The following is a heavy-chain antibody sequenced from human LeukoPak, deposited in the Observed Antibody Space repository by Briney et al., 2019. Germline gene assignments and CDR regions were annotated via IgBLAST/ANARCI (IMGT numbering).Heavy chain of an antibody. J-gene: IGHJ4*02. Sequence: GGSLRLSCAASGFTFSSYAMHWVRQAPGKGLEWVAVISYDGSNKYYADSVKGRFTISRDNSKNTLYLQMNSLRAEDTAVYYCARDFTPEWFDIHWGQGTLVTVS. CDR2: ISYDGSNK. CDR1: GFTFSSYA. D-gene: IGHD3-3*01. V-gene: IGHV3-30-3*01. CDR3: ARDFTPEWFDIH.